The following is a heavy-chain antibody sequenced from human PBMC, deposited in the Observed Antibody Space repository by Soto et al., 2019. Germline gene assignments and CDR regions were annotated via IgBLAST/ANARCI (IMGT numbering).Heavy chain of an antibody. CDR3: ARIRQSYGDYDY. D-gene: IGHD4-17*01. Sequence: GGSLRLSCAASGFTFSDYDMHWVRQAPGKGLESVSAITGNGVSTFYANSVKGRFIISRDNSKNTLYLQMGSLRAEDMAVYYCARIRQSYGDYDYWGQGILVTVSS. J-gene: IGHJ4*02. V-gene: IGHV3-64*01. CDR1: GFTFSDYD. CDR2: ITGNGVST.